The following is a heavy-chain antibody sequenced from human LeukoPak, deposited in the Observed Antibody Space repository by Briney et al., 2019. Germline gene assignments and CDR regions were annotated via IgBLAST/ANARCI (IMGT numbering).Heavy chain of an antibody. CDR3: ARGGGASLPDALDV. D-gene: IGHD1-26*01. V-gene: IGHV3-11*01. CDR2: IRGSGHTI. Sequence: PGGSLRLSCAASGFTFSDYYMTWIRQAPGKGLEWISYIRGSGHTIYYLGSVKGRFSISRDNAKNSLYLQMNSLTVDDTAVYYCARGGGASLPDALDVWGQGTMVTVSS. CDR1: GFTFSDYY. J-gene: IGHJ3*01.